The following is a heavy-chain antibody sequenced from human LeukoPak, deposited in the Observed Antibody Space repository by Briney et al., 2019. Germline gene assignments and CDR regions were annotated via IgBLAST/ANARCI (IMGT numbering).Heavy chain of an antibody. D-gene: IGHD3/OR15-3a*01. CDR3: ARDADGTDLHYYHMDV. J-gene: IGHJ6*03. Sequence: SETLSLTCAVSGGSISGANWWGWVRRSPGKGLQWIGEIYHTGNANYNPSLQSRVILSLDRSKNQFSLRLNSVAAADTAVYFCARDADGTDLHYYHMDVWGKGTTVTVSS. V-gene: IGHV4-4*02. CDR2: IYHTGNA. CDR1: GGSISGANW.